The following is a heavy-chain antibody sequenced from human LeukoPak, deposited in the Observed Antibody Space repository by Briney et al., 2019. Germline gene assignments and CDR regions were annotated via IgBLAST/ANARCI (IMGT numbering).Heavy chain of an antibody. CDR3: ARRSGYDSSPFDP. V-gene: IGHV3-30*03. J-gene: IGHJ5*02. CDR1: GFTFSSYA. Sequence: GGSLRLSCAASGFTFSSYAMSWVRQAQGKGLEWVALISYDGSNKYYADSVKGRFTISRDNSKNTLYLQMNSLRAEDTAVYYCARRSGYDSSPFDPWGQGTLVTVSS. CDR2: ISYDGSNK. D-gene: IGHD5-12*01.